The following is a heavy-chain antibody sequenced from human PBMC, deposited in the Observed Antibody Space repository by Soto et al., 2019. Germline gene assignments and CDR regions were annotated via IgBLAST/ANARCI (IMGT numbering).Heavy chain of an antibody. V-gene: IGHV3-15*01. Sequence: TGGSLRLSCAASGFTFSNAWMSWVRQAPGKGLEWVGRIKSKTDGGTTDYAAPVKGRFTISRDDSKNTLYLQMNSLKTEDTAVYYCTTASSGWYYDAFDIWGQGTMVTVSS. CDR2: IKSKTDGGTT. CDR1: GFTFSNAW. D-gene: IGHD6-19*01. J-gene: IGHJ3*02. CDR3: TTASSGWYYDAFDI.